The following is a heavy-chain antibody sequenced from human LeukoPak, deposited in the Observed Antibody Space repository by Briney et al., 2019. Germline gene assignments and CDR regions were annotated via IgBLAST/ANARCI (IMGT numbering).Heavy chain of an antibody. CDR3: SVVLTRRHLDS. D-gene: IGHD3-22*01. Sequence: GGSLRLSCAASGFTFSSYTMIWVRQAPGKGLEWVSSISGSSGYIYYADSVKGRFTISRDNAKNSLYLQMNSLRAEDTAVYYCSVVLTRRHLDSWGQGTLVTVSS. CDR2: ISGSSGYI. V-gene: IGHV3-21*01. CDR1: GFTFSSYT. J-gene: IGHJ4*02.